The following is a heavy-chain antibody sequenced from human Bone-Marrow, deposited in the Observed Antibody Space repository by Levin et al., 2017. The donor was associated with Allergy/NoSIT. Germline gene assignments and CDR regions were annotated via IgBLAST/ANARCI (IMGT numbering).Heavy chain of an antibody. D-gene: IGHD3-16*02. Sequence: PGGSLRLSCAASGFTFSDHYMDWVRQAPGKGLEWVGRTRNKANSYTTEYAASVKGRFTISRDDSKNSLYLQMNSLKTEDTAVYYCAMITFGGVIVTPLLGIWGQGTMVTVSS. CDR3: AMITFGGVIVTPLLGI. CDR1: GFTFSDHY. J-gene: IGHJ3*02. V-gene: IGHV3-72*01. CDR2: TRNKANSYTT.